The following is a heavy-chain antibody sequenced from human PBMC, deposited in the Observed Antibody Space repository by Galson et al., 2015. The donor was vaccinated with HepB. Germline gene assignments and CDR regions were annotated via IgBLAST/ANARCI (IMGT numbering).Heavy chain of an antibody. CDR3: TTVPGSGYYYDSSGYPDNFDY. CDR2: IKSKTDGGTT. V-gene: IGHV3-15*07. J-gene: IGHJ4*02. Sequence: SLRLSCAASGFTFSNAWMKWVRQAPGKGLEWVGRIKSKTDGGTTDYAAPVKGRFTISRDDSKNTLYLQMNSLKTEDTAVYYCTTVPGSGYYYDSSGYPDNFDYWGQGTLVTVSS. D-gene: IGHD3-22*01. CDR1: GFTFSNAW.